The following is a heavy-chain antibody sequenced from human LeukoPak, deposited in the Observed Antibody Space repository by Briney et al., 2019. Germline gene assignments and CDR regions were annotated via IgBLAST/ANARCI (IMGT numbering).Heavy chain of an antibody. J-gene: IGHJ4*02. CDR2: ISYDGSNK. V-gene: IGHV3-30-3*01. Sequence: SGGSLRLSCAASGFTFSSYTMHWVRQAPGKGLEWVAVISYDGSNKYYADSMKGRFTISRDNSKNTLYLQMNSLRADDTAVYYCAPSSSGYYVHFDYWGQGTLVTVSS. CDR3: APSSSGYYVHFDY. CDR1: GFTFSSYT. D-gene: IGHD3-22*01.